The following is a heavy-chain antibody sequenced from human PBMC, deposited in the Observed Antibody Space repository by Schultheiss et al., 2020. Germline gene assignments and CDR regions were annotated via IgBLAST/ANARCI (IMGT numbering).Heavy chain of an antibody. CDR3: ARDRSWACSSTSCRYMGGYYYYYYGMDV. CDR1: GFTFSSYS. Sequence: GGSLRLSCAASGFTFSSYSMNWVRQAPGKGLEWVSSISSSSSYIYYADSVKGRFTISRDNAKNSLYLQMNSLRAEDTAVYYCARDRSWACSSTSCRYMGGYYYYYYGMDVWGQGTTVTVSS. J-gene: IGHJ6*02. V-gene: IGHV3-21*01. D-gene: IGHD2-2*01. CDR2: ISSSSSYI.